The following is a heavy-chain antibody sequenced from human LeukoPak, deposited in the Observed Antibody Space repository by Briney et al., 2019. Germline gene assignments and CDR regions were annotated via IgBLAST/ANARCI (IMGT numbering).Heavy chain of an antibody. CDR1: GFSLSTRGVG. V-gene: IGHV2-5*02. CDR2: IYWDDDK. J-gene: IGHJ5*02. D-gene: IGHD6-13*01. Sequence: SGPTLVNPTQTLTLTCTFSGFSLSTRGVGVGWIRQPPGKALEWLALIYWDDDKRYSPSLKSRLTITKDTSKNQVVLTMTNMDPVDTATYYCAHRRDSSSWYGDNWFDPWGQGTLVTVSS. CDR3: AHRRDSSSWYGDNWFDP.